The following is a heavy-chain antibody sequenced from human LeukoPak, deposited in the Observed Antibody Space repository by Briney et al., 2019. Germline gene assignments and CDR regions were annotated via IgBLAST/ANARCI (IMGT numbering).Heavy chain of an antibody. D-gene: IGHD3-10*01. CDR3: ARGSPFGNPHV. V-gene: IGHV4-34*01. CDR1: GGSFSGYY. J-gene: IGHJ3*01. Sequence: PSETLSLTCAVYGGSFSGYYWSWIRQPPGKGLEWIGEINHSGSTNYNPSLKSRVTIPVDTSKNQFSLKLSSVTAADTAVYYCARGSPFGNPHVWGQGTMVTVSS. CDR2: INHSGST.